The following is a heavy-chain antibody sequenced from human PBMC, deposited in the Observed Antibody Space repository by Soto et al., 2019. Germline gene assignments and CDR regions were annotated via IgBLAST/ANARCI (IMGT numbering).Heavy chain of an antibody. V-gene: IGHV1-69*04. J-gene: IGHJ3*02. CDR1: GGTFSSYT. Sequence: GASVKVSCKASGGTFSSYTISWVRQAPGQGLEWMGRIIPILGIANYAQKFQGRVTITADKSTSTAYMELSSLRSEDTAVYYCARDYPPLGDDSSGYLSDAFDIWGQGTMVTVSS. CDR2: IIPILGIA. CDR3: ARDYPPLGDDSSGYLSDAFDI. D-gene: IGHD3-22*01.